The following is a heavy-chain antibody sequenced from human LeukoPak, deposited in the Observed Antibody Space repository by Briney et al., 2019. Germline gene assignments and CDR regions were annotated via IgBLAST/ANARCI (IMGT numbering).Heavy chain of an antibody. J-gene: IGHJ4*02. Sequence: ASVKVSCKASGYTFTSYGISWVRQAPGQGLEWMGWISAYNGNTNYAQKLQGRVTMTTDTSTSTAYMELRSLRSDDTAVYYCARGVATYYYDSSGYYSFDYWGQRTLVTVSS. D-gene: IGHD3-22*01. CDR3: ARGVATYYYDSSGYYSFDY. CDR1: GYTFTSYG. CDR2: ISAYNGNT. V-gene: IGHV1-18*01.